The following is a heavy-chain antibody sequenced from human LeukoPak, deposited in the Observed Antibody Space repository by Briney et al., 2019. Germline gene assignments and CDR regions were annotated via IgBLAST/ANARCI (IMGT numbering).Heavy chain of an antibody. J-gene: IGHJ4*02. Sequence: SGPTLVNPTQTLTLTCTFSGFSLSSRGVCVSWIRQPPGKALEWLARIDWDDDKYYNTSLKTRLTISKDTSKNQVVLTMTNMDPVDTATYYCARAFPTVTTFDYWGQGTLVTVSS. CDR3: ARAFPTVTTFDY. CDR2: IDWDDDK. V-gene: IGHV2-70*11. CDR1: GFSLSSRGVC. D-gene: IGHD4-17*01.